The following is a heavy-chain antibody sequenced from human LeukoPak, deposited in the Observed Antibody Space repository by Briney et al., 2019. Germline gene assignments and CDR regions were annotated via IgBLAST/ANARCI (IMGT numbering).Heavy chain of an antibody. V-gene: IGHV4-34*01. D-gene: IGHD3-10*01. CDR3: ATLDSGFDY. CDR2: INHGGST. CDR1: GGSFSGYY. Sequence: SETLSLTCAVHGGSFSGYYWSWIRQPPGKGLEWIGEINHGGSTNYHPSLKSRVTISAATTKNQFSLKLSSVTAADTAVYYCATLDSGFDYWGQGTLVTVSS. J-gene: IGHJ4*02.